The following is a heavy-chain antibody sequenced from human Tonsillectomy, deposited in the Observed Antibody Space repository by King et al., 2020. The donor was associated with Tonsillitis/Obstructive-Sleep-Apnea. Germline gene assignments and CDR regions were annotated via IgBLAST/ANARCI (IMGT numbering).Heavy chain of an antibody. D-gene: IGHD2-2*01. CDR2: FDPEDGET. CDR3: ATGVLTAATAYYYYYYMDV. CDR1: GYTLTELS. Sequence: QLVQSGAEVKKPGASVKVSCKVSGYTLTELSMHWVRQAPGKGLEWMGGFDPEDGETIYAQKFQGRVTMTEDTSIDTAYMELSSLRSEDTAVYYCATGVLTAATAYYYYYYMDVWGRGTTVTVSS. V-gene: IGHV1-24*01. J-gene: IGHJ6*03.